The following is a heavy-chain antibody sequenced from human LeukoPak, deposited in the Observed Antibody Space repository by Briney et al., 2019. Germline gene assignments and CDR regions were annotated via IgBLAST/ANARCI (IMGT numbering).Heavy chain of an antibody. Sequence: PSETLSLTCTVSGGSINTYYWSWIRQPAGKGLEWIGRFDTSGSTNYNPSLKSRVTMSGDTSKNQFSLRLSSVTAADTAVYYCARDLYVVVPTANYYYMDVWGKGTTVTVSS. CDR1: GGSINTYY. V-gene: IGHV4-4*07. D-gene: IGHD2-2*01. CDR3: ARDLYVVVPTANYYYMDV. J-gene: IGHJ6*03. CDR2: FDTSGST.